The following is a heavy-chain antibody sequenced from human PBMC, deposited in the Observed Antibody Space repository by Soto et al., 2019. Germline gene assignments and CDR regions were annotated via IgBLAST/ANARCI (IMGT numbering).Heavy chain of an antibody. V-gene: IGHV3-7*03. CDR2: IKQDGSEK. Sequence: RTTPGKGLEWVANIKQDGSEKYYVDSVKGRFTISRDNATNSLYLQMNSLRAEDTAVYYCAREDFWSGYFGGNWFARCGQGTLVTVSS. J-gene: IGHJ5*02. D-gene: IGHD3-3*01. CDR3: AREDFWSGYFGGNWFAR.